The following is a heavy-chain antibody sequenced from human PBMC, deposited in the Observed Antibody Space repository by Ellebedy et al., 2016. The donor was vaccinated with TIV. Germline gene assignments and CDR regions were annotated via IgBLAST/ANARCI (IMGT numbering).Heavy chain of an antibody. CDR1: GGSLSSYC. J-gene: IGHJ3*02. Sequence: MPSETLSLTCTVSGGSLSSYCWSWIRQPPGKRLEWLGYIYYNEGRTNYNPSLKSRVTMSVDTSKNQFSLKVNSVTAADTAVYYCARDLLGYGNAFDIWGQGTMVTVSS. D-gene: IGHD5-18*01. CDR2: IYYNEGRT. V-gene: IGHV4-59*01. CDR3: ARDLLGYGNAFDI.